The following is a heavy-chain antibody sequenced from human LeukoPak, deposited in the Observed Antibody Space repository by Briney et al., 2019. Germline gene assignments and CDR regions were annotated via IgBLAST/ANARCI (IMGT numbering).Heavy chain of an antibody. CDR2: IKQDGSEK. Sequence: SGGSLSLSCAASGFIFSSYWMSWVRQAPGKGLEWVANIKQDGSEKYYVDSVKGLFTISRDNAKNSLFLQMNSLRAEDTAVYYCARHVRFEGVDYWGQGTLVTVSS. D-gene: IGHD3-16*01. CDR1: GFIFSSYW. J-gene: IGHJ4*02. CDR3: ARHVRFEGVDY. V-gene: IGHV3-7*01.